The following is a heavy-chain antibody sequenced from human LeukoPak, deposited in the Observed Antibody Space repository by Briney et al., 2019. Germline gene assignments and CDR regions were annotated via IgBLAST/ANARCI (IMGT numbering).Heavy chain of an antibody. CDR1: GYSISSGYY. CDR3: ARQTLELRYDY. CDR2: IYHSGST. D-gene: IGHD1-7*01. J-gene: IGHJ4*02. V-gene: IGHV4-38-2*01. Sequence: SETLSLTCAVSGYSISSGYYWGWIRQPPGEGLEWIGSIYHSGSTYYNPSLKSLVTISVDTSKNQFSLKLSSVTAADTAVYYCARQTLELRYDYWGQGTLVTVSS.